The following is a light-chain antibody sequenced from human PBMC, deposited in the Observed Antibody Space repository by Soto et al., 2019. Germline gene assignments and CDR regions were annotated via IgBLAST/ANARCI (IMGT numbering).Light chain of an antibody. J-gene: IGLJ2*01. CDR3: SSYSSSSTHVV. Sequence: QAVVTQPASVSGSPGQWITISCTGTSSDVGDYDYVSWYQKHPGKAPKLMLYDVTKRPSGVSNRFSGSKSGNTASLTISGLQADDEAHYYCSSYSSSSTHVVFGGGTKLTVL. CDR2: DVT. CDR1: SSDVGDYDY. V-gene: IGLV2-14*03.